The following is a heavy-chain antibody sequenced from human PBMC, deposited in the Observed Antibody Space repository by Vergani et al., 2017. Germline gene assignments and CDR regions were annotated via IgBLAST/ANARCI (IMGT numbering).Heavy chain of an antibody. V-gene: IGHV1-2*02. CDR1: GYTFTGYY. CDR3: ARGLFYGDYGYGGLDY. Sequence: QVQLVESGGGVVQPGRSLRLSCKASGYTFTGYYMHWVRQAPGQGLEWMGWINPNSGGTNYAQKFQGRVTMTRDTSISTAYMELSRLRSDDTAVYYCARGLFYGDYGYGGLDYWGQGTLVTVSS. D-gene: IGHD4-17*01. CDR2: INPNSGGT. J-gene: IGHJ4*02.